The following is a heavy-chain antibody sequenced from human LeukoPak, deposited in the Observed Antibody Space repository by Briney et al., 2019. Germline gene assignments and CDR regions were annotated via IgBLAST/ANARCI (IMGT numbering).Heavy chain of an antibody. J-gene: IGHJ6*03. CDR2: IKQDGSEK. V-gene: IGHV3-7*01. D-gene: IGHD3-3*01. CDR3: ARGGSGFDYYMDV. Sequence: GGSLRLSCAASGFTFSSYWMSWVRQAPGKGLECVANIKQDGSEKYYVDSVKGRFTISRDNAKNSLCLQMNSLRAEDTAVYYCARGGSGFDYYMDVWGKGTTVTVSS. CDR1: GFTFSSYW.